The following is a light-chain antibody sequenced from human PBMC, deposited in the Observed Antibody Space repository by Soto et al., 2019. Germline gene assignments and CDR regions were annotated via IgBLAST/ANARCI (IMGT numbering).Light chain of an antibody. CDR1: SSDVGGYNY. V-gene: IGLV2-14*01. CDR2: DVS. J-gene: IGLJ2*01. CDR3: SSYTSSSNVV. Sequence: QSALTQPASVSGSPGQSITISCTGTSSDVGGYNYVSWYQQRPGKAPKLMIYDVSNRTSGVSNRFSGSKSGNTASLTISGLQAEDEADYYCSSYTSSSNVVFGGGTKLTVL.